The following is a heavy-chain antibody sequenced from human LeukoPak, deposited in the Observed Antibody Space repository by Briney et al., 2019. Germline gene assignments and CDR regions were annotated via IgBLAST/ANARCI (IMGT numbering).Heavy chain of an antibody. CDR3: AREGSGYCSSTSCSLEGVWFDP. V-gene: IGHV1-69*13. CDR2: IIPIFGTA. D-gene: IGHD2-2*01. J-gene: IGHJ5*02. Sequence: SVKVSCKASGYTFTSYAMNWVRQAPGQGLEWMGGIIPIFGTANYAQKFQGRVTITADESTSTAYMELSSLRSEDTAVYYCAREGSGYCSSTSCSLEGVWFDPWGQGTLVTVSS. CDR1: GYTFTSYA.